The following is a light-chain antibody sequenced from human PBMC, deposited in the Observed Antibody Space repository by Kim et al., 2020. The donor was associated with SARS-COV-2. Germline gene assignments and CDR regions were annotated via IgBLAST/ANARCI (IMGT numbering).Light chain of an antibody. CDR3: EQYAKWPYS. CDR1: ESVTYN. CDR2: GTS. Sequence: SESPGERATLSCRASESVTYNLAWYQQKPGQPPRLLIYGTSIRDTDIPARVSGSGSGTQFTLTINSLQPEDSAFYYCEQYAKWPYSFGQGTKLEI. V-gene: IGKV3D-15*01. J-gene: IGKJ2*03.